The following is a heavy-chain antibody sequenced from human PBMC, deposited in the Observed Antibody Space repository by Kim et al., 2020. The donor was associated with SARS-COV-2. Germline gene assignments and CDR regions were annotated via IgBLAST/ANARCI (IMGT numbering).Heavy chain of an antibody. CDR2: T. CDR3: ARDPHIDAFDI. Sequence: TSHTPPRKSRVPVSVDTSKNQFSRKLSSVTAAATAVYYCARDPHIDAFDIWGQGTMVTVSS. J-gene: IGHJ3*02. V-gene: IGHV4-34*01.